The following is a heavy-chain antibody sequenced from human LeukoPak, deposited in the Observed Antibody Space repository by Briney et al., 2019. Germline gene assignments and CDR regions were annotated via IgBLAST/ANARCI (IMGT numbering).Heavy chain of an antibody. Sequence: SETLSLTCAVYGGSFSGYYWSWIRQPPGKGLEWIGETNHSGSTNYNPSLKSRVTMSVDTSKNQFSLNLSSVTAADTAVYYCARDAAYYYGSGSYRNGIDYWGQGALVIVSS. CDR3: ARDAAYYYGSGSYRNGIDY. CDR2: TNHSGST. D-gene: IGHD3-10*01. CDR1: GGSFSGYY. V-gene: IGHV4-34*01. J-gene: IGHJ4*02.